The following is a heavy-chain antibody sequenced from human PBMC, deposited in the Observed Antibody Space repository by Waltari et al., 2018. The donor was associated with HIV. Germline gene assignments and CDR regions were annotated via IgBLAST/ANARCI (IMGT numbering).Heavy chain of an antibody. D-gene: IGHD6-19*01. CDR3: ARRSRSSGWSDVSLTWFDP. J-gene: IGHJ5*02. Sequence: QEQLVQSGAEVKKPGSSIKVPSTASGYTSANYDIIWVRQAAGQGPEWMGWMTPKSGNTGYAQKFQDRVFMTRNTSINTAYKELSNLTSEDTAVYYCARRSRSSGWSDVSLTWFDPWGQGTLVSVSS. V-gene: IGHV1-8*01. CDR2: MTPKSGNT. CDR1: GYTSANYD.